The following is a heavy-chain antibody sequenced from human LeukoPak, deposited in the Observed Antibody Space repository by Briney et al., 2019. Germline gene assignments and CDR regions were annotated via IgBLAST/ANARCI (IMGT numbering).Heavy chain of an antibody. V-gene: IGHV3-7*05. CDR3: ARVLPTAGPDY. CDR1: EFTFSTYW. J-gene: IGHJ4*02. CDR2: IKPNCNEK. D-gene: IGHD6-13*01. Sequence: GGSLRLSCAASEFTFSTYWMSWVRQAPREGQVWVANIKPNCNEKSYVDSLKGRYTISRDNARNSLSLQMNSLRAEDTAVYYCARVLPTAGPDYWGQGTLVTVSS.